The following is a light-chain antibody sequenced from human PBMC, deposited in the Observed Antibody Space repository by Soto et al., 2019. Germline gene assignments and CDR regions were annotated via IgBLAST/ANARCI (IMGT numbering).Light chain of an antibody. CDR3: SAYTRSNTLV. V-gene: IGLV2-14*01. CDR1: SSDVGAY. J-gene: IGLJ2*01. Sequence: QSALTQPASVSGSPGQSITISCTGTSSDVGAYISWYQQHPGKAPKLVIFEVSDRPSGVSNRFSCSKSGNTASLTISGLQAEDEADYYCSAYTRSNTLVFGGGTKVTVL. CDR2: EVS.